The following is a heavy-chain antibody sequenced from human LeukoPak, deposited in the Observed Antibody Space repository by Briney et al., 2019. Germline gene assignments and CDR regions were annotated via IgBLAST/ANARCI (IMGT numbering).Heavy chain of an antibody. CDR1: GFTFSTFA. CDR2: ISSVSRT. J-gene: IGHJ4*02. Sequence: GGSLTLSCAASGFTFSTFALSWFRQAPGEGLEWVSAISSVSRTYYAGSVKGRFAISRDNSENTLFLHMSSLRFEDTAIYYCAKEVPGPGWYTVDYWGQGTLVTVSS. CDR3: AKEVPGPGWYTVDY. D-gene: IGHD6-19*01. V-gene: IGHV3-23*01.